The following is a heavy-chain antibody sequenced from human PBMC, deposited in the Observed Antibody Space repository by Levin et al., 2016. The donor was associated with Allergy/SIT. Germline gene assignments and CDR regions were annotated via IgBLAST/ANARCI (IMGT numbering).Heavy chain of an antibody. Sequence: GGSLRLSCAASGFTFSSYSMNWVRQAPGKGLEWVSSISSSSSYIYYADSVKGRFTISRDNAKNSLYLQMNSLRAEDTAVYYCARETLGYCSGGSCYSDDAFDIWGQGTMVTVSS. CDR3: ARETLGYCSGGSCYSDDAFDI. CDR1: GFTFSSYS. D-gene: IGHD2-15*01. V-gene: IGHV3-21*01. CDR2: ISSSSSYI. J-gene: IGHJ3*02.